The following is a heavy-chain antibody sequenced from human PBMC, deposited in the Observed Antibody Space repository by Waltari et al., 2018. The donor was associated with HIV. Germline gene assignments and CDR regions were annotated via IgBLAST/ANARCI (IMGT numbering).Heavy chain of an antibody. CDR3: AKWGIRYSSSWYYFDS. D-gene: IGHD6-13*01. CDR1: GFTFSDYS. CDR2: ISGTGGTK. Sequence: EVHLVESGGALVQPGGSLRLSCATSGFTFSDYSMDWVRQAPGKGLEWISYISGTGGTKFYADSVKGRFTISRDNAKNSLFVQMNSLRSEDTALYYCAKWGIRYSSSWYYFDSWGQGTQVTVSS. J-gene: IGHJ4*02. V-gene: IGHV3-48*04.